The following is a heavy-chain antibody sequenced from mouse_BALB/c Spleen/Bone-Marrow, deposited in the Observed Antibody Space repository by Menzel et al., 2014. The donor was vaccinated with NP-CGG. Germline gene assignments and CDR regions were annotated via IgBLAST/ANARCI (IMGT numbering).Heavy chain of an antibody. CDR2: IDPANGNT. J-gene: IGHJ3*01. V-gene: IGHV14-3*02. CDR1: GFNIKDTY. CDR3: ASYYYGSSSFAY. D-gene: IGHD1-1*01. Sequence: LQQSGAELVKPGASVKLSCTASGFNIKDTYMHWVKQRPEQGLEWIGGIDPANGNTKYDPKFQGKATITADTSSNTAYLQLSSLTSEDTAVYYCASYYYGSSSFAYWGQGTLVTVSA.